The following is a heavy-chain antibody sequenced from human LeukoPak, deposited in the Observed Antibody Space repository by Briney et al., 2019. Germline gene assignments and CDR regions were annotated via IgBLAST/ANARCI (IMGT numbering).Heavy chain of an antibody. CDR1: GFSFNTYT. D-gene: IGHD1-26*01. CDR3: ARDWSGSYD. CDR2: ISSSGSTI. J-gene: IGHJ4*02. Sequence: PGGSLRLSCAASGFSFNTYTMNWVRQAPGKGLEWVSYISSSGSTIYYADSVKGRFTISRDNAKNSLYLQMNSLRAEDTAVYYCARDWSGSYDWGQGTLVTVSS. V-gene: IGHV3-48*04.